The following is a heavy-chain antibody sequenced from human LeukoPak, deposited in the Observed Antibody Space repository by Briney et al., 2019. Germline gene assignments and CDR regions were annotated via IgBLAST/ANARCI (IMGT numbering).Heavy chain of an antibody. V-gene: IGHV1-8*01. CDR1: GYTFTSYD. Sequence: ASVKVSCKASGYTFTSYDINWVRQATGQGLEWMGWMNPNSGNTGYAQKFQGRVTMTRNTSISTAYMELSSLRSEDTAVYYCARGSTYYYDSSGYQGYYYYYYGMDVWGQGTTVTVSS. CDR3: ARGSTYYYDSSGYQGYYYYYYGMDV. D-gene: IGHD3-22*01. CDR2: MNPNSGNT. J-gene: IGHJ6*02.